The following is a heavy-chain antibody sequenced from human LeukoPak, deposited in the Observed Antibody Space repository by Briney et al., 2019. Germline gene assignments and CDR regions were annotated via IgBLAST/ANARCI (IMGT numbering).Heavy chain of an antibody. V-gene: IGHV6-1*01. CDR2: TYYRSKWYN. D-gene: IGHD2-21*02. CDR1: GDSVSSNSAA. CDR3: ARGGRVTARGYYYGMDV. Sequence: PSQTLSLTCAISGDSVSSNSAAWNWIRQSPSRGLEWLGRTYYRSKWYNDYAVSVKSRITINPDTSKNQFSLQLNSVTPEDTAVYYCARGGRVTARGYYYGMDVWRQGTTVTVSS. J-gene: IGHJ6*02.